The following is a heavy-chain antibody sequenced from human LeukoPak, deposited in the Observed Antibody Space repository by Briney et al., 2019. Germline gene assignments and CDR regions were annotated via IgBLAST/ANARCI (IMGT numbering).Heavy chain of an antibody. Sequence: PSETLSLTCPVSRGSISSYYWTWIRQPPGKGLEWIGYIYYSGSTNYNPSLKSRVTISVDTSKNQFSLKLSSVTAADTAVYYCARDSYSSGSYYFDYWGQGTLVTVSS. J-gene: IGHJ4*02. V-gene: IGHV4-59*01. CDR2: IYYSGST. CDR1: RGSISSYY. D-gene: IGHD6-19*01. CDR3: ARDSYSSGSYYFDY.